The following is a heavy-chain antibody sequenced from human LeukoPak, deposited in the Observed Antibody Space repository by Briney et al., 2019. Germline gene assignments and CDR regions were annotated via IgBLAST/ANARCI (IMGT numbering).Heavy chain of an antibody. CDR3: ARDHYYDSSGYTYAFDI. D-gene: IGHD3-22*01. CDR2: IYYSGST. Sequence: PSETLSLTCTVSGGSISSYYWSWIRQPPGKGLEWIGYIYYSGSTNYNPSLKSRVTISVDTSKNQFSLKLSSVTAADTAVYYCARDHYYDSSGYTYAFDIWGQGTMVTVSS. CDR1: GGSISSYY. V-gene: IGHV4-59*01. J-gene: IGHJ3*02.